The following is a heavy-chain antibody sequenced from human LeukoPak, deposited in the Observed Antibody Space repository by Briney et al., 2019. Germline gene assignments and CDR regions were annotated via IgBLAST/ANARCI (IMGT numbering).Heavy chain of an antibody. J-gene: IGHJ3*02. V-gene: IGHV1-8*03. CDR3: ARMVYCSSTSCSVAFDI. CDR1: GGTFSSYA. D-gene: IGHD2-2*01. CDR2: MNPNSGNT. Sequence: ASVKVSCKASGGTFSSYAISWVRQAPGQGLEWMGWMNPNSGNTGYAQKFQGRVTITRNTSISTAYMELSSLRSEDTAVYYCARMVYCSSTSCSVAFDIWGQGTMVTVSS.